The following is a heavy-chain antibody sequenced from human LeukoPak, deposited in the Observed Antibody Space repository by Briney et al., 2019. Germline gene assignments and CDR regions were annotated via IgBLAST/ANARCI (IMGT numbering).Heavy chain of an antibody. CDR2: INHSGST. V-gene: IGHV4-34*01. Sequence: SETLSLTCAVYGGSFSGYYWSWIRQPPGKGLEWIGEINHSGSTNYNPSLKSRVTISVDTSENQFSLKLSSVTAADTAVYYCARGHSSGYYSDYWGQGTLVTVSS. CDR1: GGSFSGYY. D-gene: IGHD3-22*01. CDR3: ARGHSSGYYSDY. J-gene: IGHJ4*02.